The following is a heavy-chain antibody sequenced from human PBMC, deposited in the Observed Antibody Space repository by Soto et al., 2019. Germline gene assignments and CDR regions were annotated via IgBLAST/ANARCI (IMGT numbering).Heavy chain of an antibody. J-gene: IGHJ4*02. CDR2: INHLETT. D-gene: IGHD1-26*01. Sequence: QLPLHESGSGLVKPSQTLSLTCTVSGASITYGGYSWSWIRQTPGKGLEWIGYINHLETTFYNPSFESRLSLSIDRAKNQFSLNLNSMSAADRALYFCAWGGGSDSFDYWGQGILVTVSS. CDR3: AWGGGSDSFDY. CDR1: GASITYGGYS. V-gene: IGHV4-30-2*01.